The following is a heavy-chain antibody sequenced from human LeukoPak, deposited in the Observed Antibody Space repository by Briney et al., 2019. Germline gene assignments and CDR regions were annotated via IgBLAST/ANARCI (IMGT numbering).Heavy chain of an antibody. Sequence: GGSLRLSCAASGFSFSSYSMNWVRQAPGKGLEWISYIRRDGSRIYYADSVEGRFTISRDNAKNSLYLQMNSLRAEDMAVYYCARYYGSGSYSHMSWAFDYWGQGTLVTVSS. CDR3: ARYYGSGSYSHMSWAFDY. J-gene: IGHJ4*02. D-gene: IGHD3-10*01. V-gene: IGHV3-48*04. CDR2: IRRDGSRI. CDR1: GFSFSSYS.